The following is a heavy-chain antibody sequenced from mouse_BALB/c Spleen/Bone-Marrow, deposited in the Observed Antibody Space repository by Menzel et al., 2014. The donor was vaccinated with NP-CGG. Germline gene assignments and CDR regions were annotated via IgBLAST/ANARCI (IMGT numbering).Heavy chain of an antibody. J-gene: IGHJ4*01. V-gene: IGHV1-67*01. Sequence: QVQLKESGPEVARPGVSVKISCKGSGCTFTDYAMHWVKQSHAKSLEWIGVISTYNGNTNYNQKFKGKATMTVDKSSSTAYMELARLTSEDSAIYYCAREVRAPWYAMDYWGQGTSVTVSS. CDR1: GCTFTDYA. D-gene: IGHD2-14*01. CDR3: AREVRAPWYAMDY. CDR2: ISTYNGNT.